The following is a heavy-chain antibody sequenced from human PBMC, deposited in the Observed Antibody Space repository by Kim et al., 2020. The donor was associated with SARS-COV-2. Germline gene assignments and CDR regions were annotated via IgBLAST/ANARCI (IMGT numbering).Heavy chain of an antibody. CDR2: ISSNGGST. CDR3: VSLGLNPWVKRGYSGYGQRVFDY. D-gene: IGHD5-12*01. J-gene: IGHJ4*02. V-gene: IGHV3-64D*09. CDR1: GFTFSSYA. Sequence: GGSLRLSCSASGFTFSSYAMHWVRQAPGKGLEYVSAISSNGGSTYYADSVKGRFTISRDNSKNTLYLQMSSLRAEDTAVYYCVSLGLNPWVKRGYSGYGQRVFDYWGQGTLVTVSS.